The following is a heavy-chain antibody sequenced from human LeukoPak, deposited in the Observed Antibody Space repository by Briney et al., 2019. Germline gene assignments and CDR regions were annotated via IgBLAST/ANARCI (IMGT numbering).Heavy chain of an antibody. CDR2: IYYSGST. V-gene: IGHV4-59*01. CDR1: GGSISSYY. D-gene: IGHD3-3*01. CDR3: ARETYYDFWSGYRGFDY. Sequence: SETLSLTCTVPGGSISSYYWSWIRQPPGKGLEWIGYIYYSGSTNYNPSLKSRVTISVDTSKNQFSLKLSSVTAADTAVYYCARETYYDFWSGYRGFDYWGQGTLVTVSS. J-gene: IGHJ4*02.